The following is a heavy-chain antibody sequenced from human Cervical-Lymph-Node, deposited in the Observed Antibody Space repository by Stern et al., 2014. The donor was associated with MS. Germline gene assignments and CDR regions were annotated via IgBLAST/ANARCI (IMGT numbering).Heavy chain of an antibody. V-gene: IGHV1-69*01. Sequence: VQLVQSGAEVKKPGSSVKVSCKASGGTFSSYAISWVRQAPGQGLEWMGGIIPIFATANYAQKIQGRVTITADESTSTAYMELSSLRSEDTAVYYCARDSRMVVVPAAVRGYYGMDVWGQGTTVTVSS. CDR2: IIPIFATA. CDR1: GGTFSSYA. J-gene: IGHJ6*02. D-gene: IGHD2-2*01. CDR3: ARDSRMVVVPAAVRGYYGMDV.